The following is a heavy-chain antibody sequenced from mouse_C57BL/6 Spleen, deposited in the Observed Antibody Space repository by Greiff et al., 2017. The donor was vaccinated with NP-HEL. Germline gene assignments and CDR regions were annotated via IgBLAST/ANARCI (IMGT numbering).Heavy chain of an antibody. J-gene: IGHJ1*03. Sequence: EVQLQESGPELVKPGASVKISCKASGYSFTDYNMNWVKQSNGKSLEWIGVINPNYGTTSYNQKFKGKATLTVDQSSSTAYMQLNSLTSEDSAVYYCARSITTVVARYFDVWGTGTTVTVSS. CDR1: GYSFTDYN. CDR3: ARSITTVVARYFDV. CDR2: INPNYGTT. V-gene: IGHV1-39*01. D-gene: IGHD1-1*01.